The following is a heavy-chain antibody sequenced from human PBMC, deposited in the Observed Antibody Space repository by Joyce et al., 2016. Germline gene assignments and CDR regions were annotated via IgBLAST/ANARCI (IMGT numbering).Heavy chain of an antibody. D-gene: IGHD4-17*01. CDR2: IYSGVSGSST. CDR1: GFTVSSNY. V-gene: IGHV3-53*01. J-gene: IGHJ4*02. Sequence: EVQLVASGGGLIQPGGSLRLSCAASGFTVSSNYMSWVRPAPGKGLEWVLIIYSGVSGSSTDYADSVRGRFTITRDNSKNTLYLQMNSLRAEDTAVYYCARSLAYDDGDYIFNYWGQGTLVTVSS. CDR3: ARSLAYDDGDYIFNY.